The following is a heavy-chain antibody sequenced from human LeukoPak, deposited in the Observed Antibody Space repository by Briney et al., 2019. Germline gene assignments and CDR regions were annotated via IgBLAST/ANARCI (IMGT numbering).Heavy chain of an antibody. V-gene: IGHV4-34*01. J-gene: IGHJ4*02. CDR1: GGSFSGYY. D-gene: IGHD6-19*01. CDR2: IYDSGST. CDR3: ARHGAAMAGTGPLFDY. Sequence: SETLSLTCAVYGGSFSGYYWGWIRQPPGKGLEWIGTIYDSGSTFYNPSLKSRVSISVDTSKNQLSLKLSSVTAADTAVYYCARHGAAMAGTGPLFDYWGQGTLVTVYS.